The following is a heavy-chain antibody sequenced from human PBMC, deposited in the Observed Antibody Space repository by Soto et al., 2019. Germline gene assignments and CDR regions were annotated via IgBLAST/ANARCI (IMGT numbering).Heavy chain of an antibody. CDR2: IIPIFGTA. CDR1: GGTFSSYA. V-gene: IGHV1-69*13. Sequence: SVKVSCKASGGTFSSYAISWVRQAPGQGLEWMGGIIPIFGTANYAQKFQGRVTITADESTSTAYMEPSSLRSEDTAVYYCASRASYYGFFDYWGQGTLVTVSS. D-gene: IGHD3-10*01. CDR3: ASRASYYGFFDY. J-gene: IGHJ4*02.